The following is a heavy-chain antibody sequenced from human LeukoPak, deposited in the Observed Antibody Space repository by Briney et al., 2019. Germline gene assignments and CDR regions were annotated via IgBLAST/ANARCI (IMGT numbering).Heavy chain of an antibody. J-gene: IGHJ4*02. D-gene: IGHD5-12*01. CDR1: GFTFSDYW. V-gene: IGHV3-7*01. CDR2: IETDGDQK. Sequence: GGSLRLSCVASGFTFSDYWMRWVRQPPGMGLEWVANIETDGDQKNYVDSVKGRFTISRDNARNSLYLQMNSLSVEDTAVYYCARDIPSGFYTPDYWGRGTLVTVSS. CDR3: ARDIPSGFYTPDY.